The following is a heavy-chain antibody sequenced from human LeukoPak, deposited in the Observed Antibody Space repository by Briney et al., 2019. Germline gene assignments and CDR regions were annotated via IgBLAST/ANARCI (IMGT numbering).Heavy chain of an antibody. CDR1: GFTFSSYS. Sequence: GGSLRLSRAASGFTFSSYSMNWVRQAPGKGLEGVSYISSSSSTIYCADSVKGRFTISRDNAKNSLYLQMNGLRAEDTAVSYCARVGVHYDSSGYFSYFDYWGQGTLVTVSS. D-gene: IGHD3-22*01. CDR3: ARVGVHYDSSGYFSYFDY. J-gene: IGHJ4*02. CDR2: ISSSSSTI. V-gene: IGHV3-48*04.